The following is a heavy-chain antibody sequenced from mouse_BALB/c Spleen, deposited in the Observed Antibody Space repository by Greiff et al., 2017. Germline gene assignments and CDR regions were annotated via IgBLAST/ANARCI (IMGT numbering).Heavy chain of an antibody. CDR1: GFTFSSFG. CDR3: ARWEVRRYYAMDY. J-gene: IGHJ4*01. CDR2: ISSGSSTI. Sequence: EVMLVESGGGLVQPGGSRKLSCAASGFTFSSFGMHWVRQAPEKGLEWVAYISSGSSTIYYADTVKGRFTISRDNPKNTLFLQMTSLRSEDTAMYYCARWEVRRYYAMDYWGQGTSVTVSS. V-gene: IGHV5-17*02. D-gene: IGHD2-14*01.